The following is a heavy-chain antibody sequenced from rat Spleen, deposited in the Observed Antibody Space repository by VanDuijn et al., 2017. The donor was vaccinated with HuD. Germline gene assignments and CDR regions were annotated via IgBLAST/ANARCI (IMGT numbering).Heavy chain of an antibody. Sequence: EVQLVESGGGLVQPGRSLKLSCVASGFTFNNYWMTWIRQAPGKGLEWVASITNTGGSTYYPDSVKGRFTISRDNAKSTLYLQMNSLRSEDTATYYCTRAVMGITTGIDVMDAWGQGASVTVSS. J-gene: IGHJ4*01. CDR2: ITNTGGST. D-gene: IGHD1-9*01. CDR3: TRAVMGITTGIDVMDA. CDR1: GFTFNNYW. V-gene: IGHV5-31*01.